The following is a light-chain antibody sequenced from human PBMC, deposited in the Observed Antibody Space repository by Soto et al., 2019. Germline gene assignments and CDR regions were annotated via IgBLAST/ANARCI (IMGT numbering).Light chain of an antibody. Sequence: QSVLTQPPSASGSPGQSVTISCTGTSSDVGGYKYVSWYQQHPGKAPKLMIFEVNKRHSGVPDRFSGSKSGNTASLTVSGLLAEDEADYYCSSYAGINNLGVFGTGTKLTVL. V-gene: IGLV2-8*01. CDR2: EVN. J-gene: IGLJ1*01. CDR3: SSYAGINNLGV. CDR1: SSDVGGYKY.